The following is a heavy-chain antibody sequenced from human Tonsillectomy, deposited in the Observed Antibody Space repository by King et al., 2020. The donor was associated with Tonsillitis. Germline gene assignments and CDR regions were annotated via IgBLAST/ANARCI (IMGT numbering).Heavy chain of an antibody. CDR1: GFTFSSYA. Sequence: VQLVESGGVLVQTGGSLRLSCAASGFTFSSYAMSWVRQAPGKGLEWVSAISGSGGTPYYADSVKGRSTISRDNSKNTLYLQMNSLRAEDTAVYYCAKDLVVVTAIPGNYFDYWGQGTLVTVSS. CDR2: ISGSGGTP. CDR3: AKDLVVVTAIPGNYFDY. V-gene: IGHV3-23*04. J-gene: IGHJ4*02. D-gene: IGHD2-21*02.